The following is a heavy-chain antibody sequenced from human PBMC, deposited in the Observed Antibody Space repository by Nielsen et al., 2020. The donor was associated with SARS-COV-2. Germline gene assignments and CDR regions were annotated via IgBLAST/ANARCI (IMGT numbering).Heavy chain of an antibody. D-gene: IGHD6-13*01. J-gene: IGHJ3*02. CDR2: ISGSGGST. V-gene: IGHV3-23*01. CDR1: GFTFSSYA. Sequence: GFLRLSCAASGFTFSSYAMRWVRQAPGKGLEWVSAISGSGGSTYYADSVKGRFTISRDNSKNTLYLQMNSLRAEDTAVYYCAKDLSSSWYYAFDIWGQGTMVTVSS. CDR3: AKDLSSSWYYAFDI.